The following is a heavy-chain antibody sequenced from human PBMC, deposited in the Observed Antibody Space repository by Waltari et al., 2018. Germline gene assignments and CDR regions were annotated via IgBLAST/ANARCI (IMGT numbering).Heavy chain of an antibody. Sequence: QVQLQESGPGLVKPSETLSLTCPVSGGSISSYYWSWIRQPPGKGLEWIGYIYYSGSTNYNPSLKSRVTISVDTSKNQFSLKLSSVTAADTAVYYCARFYGSYYDYWGQGTLVTVSS. CDR3: ARFYGSYYDY. CDR1: GGSISSYY. J-gene: IGHJ4*02. CDR2: IYYSGST. V-gene: IGHV4-59*01. D-gene: IGHD1-26*01.